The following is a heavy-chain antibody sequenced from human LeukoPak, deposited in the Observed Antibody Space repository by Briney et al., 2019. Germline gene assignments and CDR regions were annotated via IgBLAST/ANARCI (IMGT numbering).Heavy chain of an antibody. V-gene: IGHV4-38-2*01. D-gene: IGHD3-3*01. CDR2: IYHSGST. Sequence: SETLSLTCAVSGYSISSGYYWGWIRQPPGKGLEWIGSIYHSGSTYYNPSLKSRVTISVDTSKNQFSLKLSAVTAADTAVYYCARSLRDYDFWSDLGPRYMDVWGKGTTVTVSS. CDR1: GYSISSGYY. CDR3: ARSLRDYDFWSDLGPRYMDV. J-gene: IGHJ6*03.